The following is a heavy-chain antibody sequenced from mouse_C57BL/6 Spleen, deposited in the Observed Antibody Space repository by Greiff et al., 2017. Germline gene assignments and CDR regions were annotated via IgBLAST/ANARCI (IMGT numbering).Heavy chain of an antibody. CDR3: TSKASERSYAMDY. D-gene: IGHD3-2*02. V-gene: IGHV14-4*01. Sequence: EVQLQQSGAELVRPGASVKLSCTASGFNIKDDYMPWVKQRPEQGLEWIGWIDPGNGDTEYASKFQGKATITADTSSNTAYLQLGSLTSEDTAVYYCTSKASERSYAMDYWGQGTSVTVSS. CDR1: GFNIKDDY. J-gene: IGHJ4*01. CDR2: IDPGNGDT.